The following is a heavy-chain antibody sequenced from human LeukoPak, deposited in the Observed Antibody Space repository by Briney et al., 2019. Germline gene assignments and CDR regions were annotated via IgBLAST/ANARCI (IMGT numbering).Heavy chain of an antibody. CDR3: ARPMVRGIIITKWFDP. CDR2: IYYSGST. J-gene: IGHJ5*02. Sequence: PSETLSLTCTVSGGSISSSNYYWGWIRQPPGKGLEWIGNIYYSGSTNYNPSLKSRVTISVDTSKNQFSLKLRSVTAADTAVYYCARPMVRGIIITKWFDPWGQGTLVTVSS. D-gene: IGHD3-10*01. CDR1: GGSISSSNYY. V-gene: IGHV4-39*01.